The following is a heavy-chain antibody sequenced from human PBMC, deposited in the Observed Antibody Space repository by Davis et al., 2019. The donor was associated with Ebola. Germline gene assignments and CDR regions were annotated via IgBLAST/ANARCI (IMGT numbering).Heavy chain of an antibody. V-gene: IGHV3-48*03. CDR2: ISNTGYTI. CDR3: ARIIAASAPFDY. CDR1: GFTFSSYA. J-gene: IGHJ4*02. D-gene: IGHD6-13*01. Sequence: PGGSLRLSCAASGFTFSSYAMGWVRQAPGKGLEWVSYISNTGYTIYYSDSVKGRFTISRDNAKNSLYLQMSSLRAEDTGVYYCARIIAASAPFDYRGQGTLVTVSS.